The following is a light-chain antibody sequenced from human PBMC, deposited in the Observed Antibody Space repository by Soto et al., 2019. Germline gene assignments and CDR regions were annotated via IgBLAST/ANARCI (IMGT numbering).Light chain of an antibody. J-gene: IGKJ3*01. V-gene: IGKV3-11*01. Sequence: EIVLTQSPATLSLSPGERAILSCRASQNIITYLAWYQQKPGQAPRLLIYDAFNRAAGTPARFSGSGSGTDFTLTIRSLEPEDFAVYYCQRDLFGPGNKVDIK. CDR1: QNIITY. CDR3: QRDL. CDR2: DAF.